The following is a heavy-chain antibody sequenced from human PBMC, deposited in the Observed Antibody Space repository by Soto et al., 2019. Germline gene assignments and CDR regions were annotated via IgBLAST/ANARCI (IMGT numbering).Heavy chain of an antibody. CDR2: ISGSGGST. CDR3: AKTPTGVGRAGP. J-gene: IGHJ5*02. D-gene: IGHD3-3*01. V-gene: IGHV3-23*01. Sequence: HPGGSLRLSCAASGFTFSSYAMSWVRQAPGKGLEWVSAISGSGGSTYYADSVKGRFTISRDNSKNTLYLPMNSLRAGDSAVEYGAKTPTGVGRAGPWCRGSL. CDR1: GFTFSSYA.